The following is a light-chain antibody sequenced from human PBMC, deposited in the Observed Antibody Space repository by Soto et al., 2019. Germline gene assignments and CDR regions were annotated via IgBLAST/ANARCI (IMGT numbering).Light chain of an antibody. CDR2: DAS. CDR3: QQFTSYPLT. J-gene: IGKJ4*01. CDR1: QGISST. Sequence: AIQLTQSPSSLSASIGDRVTITCRASQGISSTLVWYQHKPGKAPTILIYDASNLESGVPSRFSGSGSGTDFTLTISSRQPEDFATYYCQQFTSYPLTVGGGTNVEIK. V-gene: IGKV1-13*02.